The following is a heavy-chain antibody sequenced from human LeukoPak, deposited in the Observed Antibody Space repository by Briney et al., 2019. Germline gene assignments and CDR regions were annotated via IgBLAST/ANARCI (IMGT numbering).Heavy chain of an antibody. D-gene: IGHD1-1*01. V-gene: IGHV1-2*02. CDR1: GGISSRYA. J-gene: IGHJ5*02. Sequence: GASVKVSCKASGGISSRYAISWVRQAPGQGLEWMGWINPNSGGTKNAQKFQGRVTMTRDTSISTAYMELSRLRSDDTAVYYCAREAETTLNWFDPWGQGTLVTVSS. CDR3: AREAETTLNWFDP. CDR2: INPNSGGT.